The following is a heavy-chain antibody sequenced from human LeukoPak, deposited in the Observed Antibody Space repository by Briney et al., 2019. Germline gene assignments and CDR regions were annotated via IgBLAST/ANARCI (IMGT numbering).Heavy chain of an antibody. V-gene: IGHV1-24*01. J-gene: IGHJ3*02. CDR1: GHTLTGLA. CDR2: SDPEDGET. CDR3: AYRPPGDESFDI. Sequence: ASVKVSCKVSGHTLTGLAMHWVRQATGKGLEWMGGSDPEDGETIYAQKFKGRVSMTEDTATDTAYMELRSLRSEDTAVYYCAYRPPGDESFDIWGQGKLVTVSS. D-gene: IGHD3-16*01.